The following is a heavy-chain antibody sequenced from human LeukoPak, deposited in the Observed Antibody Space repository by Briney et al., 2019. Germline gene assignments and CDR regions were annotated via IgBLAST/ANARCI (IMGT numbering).Heavy chain of an antibody. V-gene: IGHV3-23*01. Sequence: PGGSLRLSCAASGFTFSSYAMSWVRQAPGKGLEWVSAISGSGGSTYYADSVKGRFTISRDNSKNTLYLQMNSLRAKDTAVYYCAKVPGYYYYYYGMDVWGQGTTVTVSS. J-gene: IGHJ6*02. CDR3: AKVPGYYYYYYGMDV. CDR1: GFTFSSYA. CDR2: ISGSGGST. D-gene: IGHD3-9*01.